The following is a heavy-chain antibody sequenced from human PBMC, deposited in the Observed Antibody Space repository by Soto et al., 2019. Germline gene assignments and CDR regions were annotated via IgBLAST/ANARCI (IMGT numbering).Heavy chain of an antibody. CDR3: ARPRITNFWSVYYTGNTGFDP. V-gene: IGHV4-59*01. CDR1: GGSISSYY. J-gene: IGHJ5*02. Sequence: PSETLSLTCTVSGGSISSYYWSWIRQPPGKGLEWIGYIYYSGSTNYNPSLKSRVTISVDTSKNQFSLKLSSVTAADTAVYYCARPRITNFWSVYYTGNTGFDPWGQGTLVTVSS. CDR2: IYYSGST. D-gene: IGHD3-3*01.